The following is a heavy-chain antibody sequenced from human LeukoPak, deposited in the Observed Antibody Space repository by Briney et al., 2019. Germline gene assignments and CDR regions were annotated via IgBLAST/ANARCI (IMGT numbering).Heavy chain of an antibody. J-gene: IGHJ4*02. Sequence: KPSETLSLTCTVSGDSISRSTYYWGWIRQPPGKGLEWIGTVSYSGTTYYSPSLKSRVTISVDTSKNQFSLNLSSVTAADTAVYYCAKHWAPTVTTDPLTVFDYWGQGTPVTVSS. V-gene: IGHV4-39*01. CDR2: VSYSGTT. D-gene: IGHD4-17*01. CDR1: GDSISRSTYY. CDR3: AKHWAPTVTTDPLTVFDY.